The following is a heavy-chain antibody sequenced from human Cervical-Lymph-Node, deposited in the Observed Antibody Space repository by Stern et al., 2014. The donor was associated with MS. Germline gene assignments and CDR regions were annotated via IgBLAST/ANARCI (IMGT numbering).Heavy chain of an antibody. J-gene: IGHJ4*02. V-gene: IGHV3-30*18. CDR1: GFTFSSYG. D-gene: IGHD3-9*01. CDR3: AKGTLRYFDWPPLDY. Sequence: VQLVESGGGVVQPGRSLRLSCAASGFTFSSYGMHWVRQAPGKGLEWVAVISYDGSNKYYADSVKGRFTISRDNSKNTLYLQMNSLRAEDTAVYYCAKGTLRYFDWPPLDYWGQGTLVTVSS. CDR2: ISYDGSNK.